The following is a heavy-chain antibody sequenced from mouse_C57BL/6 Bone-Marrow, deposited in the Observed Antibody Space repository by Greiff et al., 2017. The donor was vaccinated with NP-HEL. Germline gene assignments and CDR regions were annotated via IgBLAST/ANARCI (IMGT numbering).Heavy chain of an antibody. CDR2: ISDGGSYT. Sequence: EVHLVESGGGLVKPGGSLKLSCAASGFTFSSYAMSWVRQTPEKRLEWVATISDGGSYTYYPDNVKGRFTISRDNAKNNLYLQMSHLKSEDTAMYYCARDHYGNFYAMDYWGQGTSVTVSS. V-gene: IGHV5-4*01. J-gene: IGHJ4*01. CDR1: GFTFSSYA. D-gene: IGHD2-1*01. CDR3: ARDHYGNFYAMDY.